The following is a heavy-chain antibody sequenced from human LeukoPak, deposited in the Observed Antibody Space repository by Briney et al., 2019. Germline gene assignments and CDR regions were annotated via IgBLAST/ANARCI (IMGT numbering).Heavy chain of an antibody. CDR1: GVTLSTYW. CDR3: ARTRGYSVYDYDY. Sequence: GGSLRLSCAASGVTLSTYWIHWVRQAPGKGLVWVSRINSDGTSTAYADSVKGRFTISRDIAKNTVYLQMNSLRVEDTAVYYRARTRGYSVYDYDYWGQGTLVTVSS. J-gene: IGHJ4*02. CDR2: INSDGTST. V-gene: IGHV3-74*01. D-gene: IGHD5/OR15-5a*01.